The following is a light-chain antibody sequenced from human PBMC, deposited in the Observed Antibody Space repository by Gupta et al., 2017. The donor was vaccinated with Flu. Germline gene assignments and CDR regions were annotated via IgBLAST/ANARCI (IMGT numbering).Light chain of an antibody. CDR2: GSS. V-gene: IGKV3-15*01. J-gene: IGKJ1*01. CDR1: QLVSSD. CDR3: QQYNNWPT. Sequence: EIVMTQSPATLSVSPGERATLSCRASQLVSSDLAWYQQKPGQAPRLLIYGSSTRATGVTDRFSGSESGTEFTLTSSSRQSEDFAVYYWQQYNNWPTFGQGTKVDLK.